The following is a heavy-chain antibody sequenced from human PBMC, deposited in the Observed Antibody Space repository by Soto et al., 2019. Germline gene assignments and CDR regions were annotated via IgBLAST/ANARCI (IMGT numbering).Heavy chain of an antibody. CDR2: ISYDATKK. J-gene: IGHJ4*02. CDR1: GFTFRTYG. Sequence: QVQLVESGGGVVQPGRSLRLSCAASGFTFRTYGMHWVRQAPGEGLEWVADISYDATKKYYADSVKGRFTISRDNSKNTLYLQINSLRTEDTAVYYCAKEAPGGWHFFDTWGQGTLVTVSS. CDR3: AKEAPGGWHFFDT. V-gene: IGHV3-30*18. D-gene: IGHD6-19*01.